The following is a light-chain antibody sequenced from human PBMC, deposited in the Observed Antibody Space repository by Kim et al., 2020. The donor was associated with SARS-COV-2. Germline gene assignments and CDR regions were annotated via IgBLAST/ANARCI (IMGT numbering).Light chain of an antibody. CDR2: GNS. CDR3: QSYDSSLSGSLV. Sequence: VTSACTGSSASIVAGYDVHWYQQLPGTAPKLLIYGNSNRPAGVPDRFSGSKSGTSASLAITGLQAEDEADYYCQSYDSSLSGSLVFGGGTQLTVL. V-gene: IGLV1-40*01. CDR1: SASIVAGYD. J-gene: IGLJ2*01.